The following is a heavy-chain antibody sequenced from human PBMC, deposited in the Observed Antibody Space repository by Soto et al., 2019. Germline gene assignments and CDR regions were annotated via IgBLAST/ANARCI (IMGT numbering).Heavy chain of an antibody. CDR2: ISGYNGNT. J-gene: IGHJ1*01. CDR3: ARGGSSWSAEYYQH. Sequence: QVRLVQSGVEVKKPGASVKVSCMASGYTFSNYGISWVRQAPGQGPEWMGWISGYNGNTKNVQKFRGRVTMTTDISTSTAYMELRCLRSDDTAVYYCARGGSSWSAEYYQHWGQGTLVIVSS. D-gene: IGHD6-13*01. CDR1: GYTFSNYG. V-gene: IGHV1-18*01.